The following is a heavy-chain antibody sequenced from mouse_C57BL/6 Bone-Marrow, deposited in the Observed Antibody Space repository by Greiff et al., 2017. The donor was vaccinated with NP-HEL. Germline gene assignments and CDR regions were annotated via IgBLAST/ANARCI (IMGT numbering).Heavy chain of an antibody. J-gene: IGHJ4*01. CDR1: GYTFSSYG. V-gene: IGHV5-6*02. CDR3: ARRGGYYALDY. Sequence: EVMLVESGGDLVKPGGSLKLSCAASGYTFSSYGMSWVRQTPDKSLEWVATISSGGSYTYYPDSVKGRFTFSRDKAKNTLYLQMSSLMSEDTAMYDCARRGGYYALDYWGQGTSVTVSS. CDR2: ISSGGSYT.